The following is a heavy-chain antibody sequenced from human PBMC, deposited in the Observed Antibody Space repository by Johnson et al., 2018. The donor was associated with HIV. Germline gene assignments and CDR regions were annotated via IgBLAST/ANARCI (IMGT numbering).Heavy chain of an antibody. CDR2: ISWNSGSI. Sequence: VQLVESGGGLVQPGRSLRLSCAASGFTFDDYAMHWVRQAPGKGLEWVSGISWNSGSIGYADSVKGRFTISRDNAKNSLYLQMGSLRAEDMAVYYCAREASGSLDAFDIWGQGTMVTVSS. J-gene: IGHJ3*02. D-gene: IGHD1-26*01. CDR1: GFTFDDYA. V-gene: IGHV3-9*03. CDR3: AREASGSLDAFDI.